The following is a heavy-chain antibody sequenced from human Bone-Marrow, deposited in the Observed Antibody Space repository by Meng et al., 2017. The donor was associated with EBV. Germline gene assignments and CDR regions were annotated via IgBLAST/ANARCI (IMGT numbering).Heavy chain of an antibody. CDR1: GGTFRNSA. Sequence: QVQVEQSGAEVKKPXSSVKVSCKASGGTFRNSAISWVRQAPGQGLEWMGGIIPMFGAPDYAQRFQDRVTITADESTSTVYMELNSLRSEDTAVYYCARESGRGYSSDYWGQGTLVTVAS. D-gene: IGHD5-18*01. V-gene: IGHV1-69*01. J-gene: IGHJ4*02. CDR3: ARESGRGYSSDY. CDR2: IIPMFGAP.